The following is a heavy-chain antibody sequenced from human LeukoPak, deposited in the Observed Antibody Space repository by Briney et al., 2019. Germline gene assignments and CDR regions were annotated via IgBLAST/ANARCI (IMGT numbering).Heavy chain of an antibody. D-gene: IGHD5-12*01. CDR1: GFTFSSYA. CDR2: ISYDGSNK. J-gene: IGHJ4*02. Sequence: GRSLRLSCAASGFTFSSYAMHWVRQAPGKGLEWVAVISYDGSNKYYADPVKGRFTISRDNSKNTLYLQMNSLRAEDTAVYYCASIPRGYSGYDSPAGYWGQGTLVTVSS. V-gene: IGHV3-30-3*01. CDR3: ASIPRGYSGYDSPAGY.